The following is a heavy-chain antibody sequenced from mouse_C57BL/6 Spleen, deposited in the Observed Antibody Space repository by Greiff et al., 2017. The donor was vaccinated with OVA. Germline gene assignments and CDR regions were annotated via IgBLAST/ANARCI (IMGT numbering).Heavy chain of an antibody. Sequence: VHVKQSGAELVKPGASVKLSCTASGFNIKDYYMHWVKQRTEQGLEWIGRIDPEDGETKYAPKFQGKATITADTSSNTAYLQLSSLTSEDTAVYYGARSRYGSSWYFDVWGTGTTVTVSS. V-gene: IGHV14-2*01. J-gene: IGHJ1*03. D-gene: IGHD1-1*01. CDR3: ARSRYGSSWYFDV. CDR1: GFNIKDYY. CDR2: IDPEDGET.